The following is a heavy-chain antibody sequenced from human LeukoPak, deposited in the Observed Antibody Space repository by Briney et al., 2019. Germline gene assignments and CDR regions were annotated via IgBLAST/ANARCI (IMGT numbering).Heavy chain of an antibody. J-gene: IGHJ6*02. Sequence: ASVKVSCKASGGTFSSYAISWVRQALGQGLEWMGRIIPILGIANYAQKFQGRVTITADKSTSTAYMELSSLRSEDTAVYYCARGLIFGVVIFYGMDVWGQGTTVTVSS. CDR3: ARGLIFGVVIFYGMDV. CDR1: GGTFSSYA. V-gene: IGHV1-69*04. D-gene: IGHD3-3*01. CDR2: IIPILGIA.